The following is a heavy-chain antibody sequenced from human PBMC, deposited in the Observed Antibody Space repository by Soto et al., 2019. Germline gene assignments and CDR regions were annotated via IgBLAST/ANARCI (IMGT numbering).Heavy chain of an antibody. V-gene: IGHV1-2*04. D-gene: IGHD3-10*01. CDR2: INPNSGGT. CDR3: ARDARGDEAPMDY. Sequence: QVQLVQSGAEVKKPGASVKVSCKASGYTFTGYYMHWVRQAPGQGLEWMGWINPNSGGTNYAQKVQGWVTMTRDTSISTAYMEPSRLRSDDTAVYYCARDARGDEAPMDYWGQGTLVTVSS. J-gene: IGHJ4*02. CDR1: GYTFTGYY.